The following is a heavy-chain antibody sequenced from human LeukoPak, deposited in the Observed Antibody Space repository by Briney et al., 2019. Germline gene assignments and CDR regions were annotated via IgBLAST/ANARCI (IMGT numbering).Heavy chain of an antibody. Sequence: GESLKISCKGSGYSFPSYWIGWVRQMPVKGLEWMGIIYPGDSDTRYSPSFQGQVTISADKSISSAYLQWSSLKASDTAMYYCARQRDSSYDSWGQGTLVTVSS. CDR2: IYPGDSDT. J-gene: IGHJ4*02. CDR1: GYSFPSYW. V-gene: IGHV5-51*01. CDR3: ARQRDSSYDS. D-gene: IGHD2-2*01.